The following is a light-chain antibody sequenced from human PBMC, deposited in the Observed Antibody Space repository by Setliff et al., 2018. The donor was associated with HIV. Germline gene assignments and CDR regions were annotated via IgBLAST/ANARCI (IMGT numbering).Light chain of an antibody. CDR2: DVI. V-gene: IGLV2-14*03. J-gene: IGLJ3*02. Sequence: GQWITISCTGTSSDVGGLNYVSWYQQQPGKAPQLLIYDVITRPSGVSDRFSASKSGNTASLTISGLQADDEADYYCSSYTSSSTWVFGGGTKVTVL. CDR3: SSYTSSSTWV. CDR1: SSDVGGLNY.